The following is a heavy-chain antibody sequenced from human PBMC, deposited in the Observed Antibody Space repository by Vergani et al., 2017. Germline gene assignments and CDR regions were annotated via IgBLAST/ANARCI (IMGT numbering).Heavy chain of an antibody. J-gene: IGHJ4*02. Sequence: QVQLVESGGGVVQPGRSLRLSCAASGFTFSSYGMHWVRQAQGKGLEWVAVISYDGSNKYYADSVKGRFTISRDNSKNTLYLQMNSLRAEDTAVYYCATYSGSYDYWGQGTLVTVSS. V-gene: IGHV3-30*03. CDR3: ATYSGSYDY. CDR2: ISYDGSNK. D-gene: IGHD1-26*01. CDR1: GFTFSSYG.